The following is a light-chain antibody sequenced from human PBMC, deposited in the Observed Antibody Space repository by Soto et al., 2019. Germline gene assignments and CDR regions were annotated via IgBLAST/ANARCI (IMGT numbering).Light chain of an antibody. V-gene: IGLV1-40*01. J-gene: IGLJ1*01. Sequence: QSVLTQPPSVSGAPGQRVTISCAGSSSNIGAGYNVHWYQQLPGTAPKLLIYANTNRPSGVPDRFSGSKSGTSASLAITGLQAEDEADYSCQSYDSSLRGYVFGTGTKLTVL. CDR1: SSNIGAGYN. CDR2: ANT. CDR3: QSYDSSLRGYV.